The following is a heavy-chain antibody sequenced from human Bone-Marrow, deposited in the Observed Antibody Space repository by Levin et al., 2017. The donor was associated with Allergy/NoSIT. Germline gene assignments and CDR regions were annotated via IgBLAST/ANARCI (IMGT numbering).Heavy chain of an antibody. J-gene: IGHJ3*02. CDR3: ARDRRTAMGDAFDI. CDR2: IIPIFGTA. Sequence: GASVKVSCKASGGTFSSYAISWVRQAPGQGLEWMGGIIPIFGTANYAQKFQGRVTITADESTSTAYMELSSLRSEDTAVYYCARDRRTAMGDAFDIWGQGTMVTVSS. CDR1: GGTFSSYA. V-gene: IGHV1-69*13. D-gene: IGHD5-18*01.